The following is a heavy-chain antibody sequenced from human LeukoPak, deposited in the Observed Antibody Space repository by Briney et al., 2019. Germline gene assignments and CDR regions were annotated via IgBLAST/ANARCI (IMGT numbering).Heavy chain of an antibody. Sequence: GGSLRLSCAASGFTFSSYAMHWVRQAPGKGLQWVAGISYDGSNKYYADSVKGRFTISRDNSKTTLYLQMNSLRAEDTAVYYCARDNHDILTGYYKGYFDYWGQGTLVTVSS. V-gene: IGHV3-30*04. CDR1: GFTFSSYA. D-gene: IGHD3-9*01. J-gene: IGHJ4*02. CDR3: ARDNHDILTGYYKGYFDY. CDR2: ISYDGSNK.